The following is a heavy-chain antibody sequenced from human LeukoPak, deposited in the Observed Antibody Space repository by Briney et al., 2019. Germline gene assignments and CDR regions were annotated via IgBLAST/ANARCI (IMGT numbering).Heavy chain of an antibody. V-gene: IGHV4-30-4*08. D-gene: IGHD3-22*01. CDR2: IYYSGST. Sequence: SQTLSLTCTVSGGSISSGDYYWSWIRQPPGKGLEWIGYIYYSGSTYYNPSLKSRVTISVDTSKNQFSLKLSSVTAADTAVYYCARDDSSGYALDYWGQGTLVTVSS. CDR3: ARDDSSGYALDY. CDR1: GGSISSGDYY. J-gene: IGHJ4*02.